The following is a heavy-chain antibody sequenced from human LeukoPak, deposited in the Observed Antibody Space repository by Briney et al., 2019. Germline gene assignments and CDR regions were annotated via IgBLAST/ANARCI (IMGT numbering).Heavy chain of an antibody. V-gene: IGHV1-69*01. CDR3: ARATYYYDSSGYYDRYYFDY. CDR1: GGTFSIYA. Sequence: ASVKVSFKASGGTFSIYAISWVRQAPGQGLEWMGGIIPIFGTANYAQKFQGRVTITADESTSTAYMELSSLRSEDTAVYYCARATYYYDSSGYYDRYYFDYWGQGTLVTVSS. CDR2: IIPIFGTA. J-gene: IGHJ4*02. D-gene: IGHD3-22*01.